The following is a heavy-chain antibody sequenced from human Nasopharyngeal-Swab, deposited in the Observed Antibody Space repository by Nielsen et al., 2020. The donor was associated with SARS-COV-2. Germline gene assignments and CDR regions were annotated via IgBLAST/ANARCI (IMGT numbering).Heavy chain of an antibody. CDR2: ISWNSGSI. Sequence: VRQAPGKGLEWVSGISWNSGSIGYADSVKGRFTISRDNAKNSLYLQMNSLRAEDTALYYCAKVVAAHYYYYGMDAWGQGTTVTVSS. V-gene: IGHV3-9*01. J-gene: IGHJ6*02. D-gene: IGHD2-15*01. CDR3: AKVVAAHYYYYGMDA.